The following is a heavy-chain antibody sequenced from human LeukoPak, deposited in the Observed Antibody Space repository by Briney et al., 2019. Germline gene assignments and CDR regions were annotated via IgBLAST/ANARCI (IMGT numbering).Heavy chain of an antibody. V-gene: IGHV3-11*01. CDR2: ISSSVSTI. CDR3: ARDFSIYYDSSGHQGVLDY. D-gene: IGHD3-22*01. CDR1: GFTFSDYC. Sequence: AGGSLRLSCAASGFTFSDYCMGWIRQAPGKGLEWVSYISSSVSTIYYADSVKGRFTISRDNAKNSLYLQMNSLRAEDTAVYYCARDFSIYYDSSGHQGVLDYWGQGTLVTVSS. J-gene: IGHJ4*02.